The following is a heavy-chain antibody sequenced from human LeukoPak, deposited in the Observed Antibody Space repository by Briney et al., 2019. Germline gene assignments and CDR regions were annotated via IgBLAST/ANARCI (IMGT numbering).Heavy chain of an antibody. J-gene: IGHJ1*01. D-gene: IGHD3-10*01. CDR3: ARDLVSGTTRGPFQD. Sequence: SVKVSCKASGGTFNTYGISWLRLAPGQGLEWMGGLIPMFGTPDYAQKFQGRLTITADTSTTTVSMDLSSLRSEDTAIYFCARDLVSGTTRGPFQDRGQGTLVTVSS. CDR2: LIPMFGTP. CDR1: GGTFNTYG. V-gene: IGHV1-69*06.